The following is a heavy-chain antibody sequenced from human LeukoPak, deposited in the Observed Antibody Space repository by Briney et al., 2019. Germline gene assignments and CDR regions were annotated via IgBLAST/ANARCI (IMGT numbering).Heavy chain of an antibody. CDR2: IHSSGST. CDR1: GRLIHSYY. CDR3: ARDYGDYEFIE. V-gene: IGHV4-59*01. Sequence: SETLSLIHSFCGRLIHSYYRSWATHPPGKGLEWMGYIHSSGSTNYNASLKSRITISVDTSKNQFSLKLTSVTAADTAVYYCARDYGDYEFIEWGQGTLVTVSS. D-gene: IGHD4-17*01. J-gene: IGHJ4*02.